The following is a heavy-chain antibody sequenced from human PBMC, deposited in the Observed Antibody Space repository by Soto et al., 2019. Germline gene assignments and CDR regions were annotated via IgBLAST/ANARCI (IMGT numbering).Heavy chain of an antibody. CDR3: ARHSSTVDTAMVWYFDY. CDR1: GFTFSSYA. D-gene: IGHD5-18*01. CDR2: IIPIFGTA. V-gene: IGHV1-69*06. Sequence: VQLVESGGGLVQPGGSLRLSCAASGFTFSSYAISWVRQAPGQGLEWMGGIIPIFGTANYAQKFQGRVTITADKSTSTAYMELSSLRSEDTAVYYCARHSSTVDTAMVWYFDYWCQGTLVTVSS. J-gene: IGHJ4*02.